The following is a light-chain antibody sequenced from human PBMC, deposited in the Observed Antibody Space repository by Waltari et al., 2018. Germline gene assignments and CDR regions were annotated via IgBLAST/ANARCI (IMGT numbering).Light chain of an antibody. V-gene: IGKV3-15*01. Sequence: EIVMTQSPATLSVSPGERVTLSCRASQSINSNLAWYQQKPGQAPRLLIYGASTRATGIPARFSGSGSGTDFTLTISSLQPEDFATYYCQQYNSAPFTFGPGTKLDIK. CDR3: QQYNSAPFT. J-gene: IGKJ3*01. CDR1: QSINSN. CDR2: GAS.